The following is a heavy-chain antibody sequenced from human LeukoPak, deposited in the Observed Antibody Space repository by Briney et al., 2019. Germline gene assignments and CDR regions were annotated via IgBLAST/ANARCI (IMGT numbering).Heavy chain of an antibody. Sequence: GGSLRLSCAASGFTLSNAWMSWVRQAPGKGLEWVGRIKSKTDGGTTDYGAPVKGRFTISRDDSKSIAYLQMDSLKTEDTAVYYCTRPPSTLPAAMPHWWGQGTLVTVSS. CDR1: GFTLSNAW. V-gene: IGHV3-15*01. CDR3: TRPPSTLPAAMPHW. CDR2: IKSKTDGGTT. J-gene: IGHJ4*02. D-gene: IGHD2-2*01.